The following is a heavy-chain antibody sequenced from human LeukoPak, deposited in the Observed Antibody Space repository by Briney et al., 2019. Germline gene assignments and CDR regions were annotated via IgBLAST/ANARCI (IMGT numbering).Heavy chain of an antibody. J-gene: IGHJ5*02. CDR3: ARDSLGASSGWFDP. Sequence: GGSLRLSCAAPGFTFSSYGMHWVRQAPGKGLEWVAVIWSDGSNKYCADPVKARFTISRDNSKNTLYLQMNSLRAEDTAVYYCARDSLGASSGWFDPWGQGTLVTVSS. CDR1: GFTFSSYG. D-gene: IGHD1-26*01. CDR2: IWSDGSNK. V-gene: IGHV3-33*01.